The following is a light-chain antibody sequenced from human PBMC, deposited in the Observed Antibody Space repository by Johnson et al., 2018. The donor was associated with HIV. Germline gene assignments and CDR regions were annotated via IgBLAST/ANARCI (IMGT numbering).Light chain of an antibody. J-gene: IGLJ1*01. CDR2: DNN. V-gene: IGLV1-51*01. CDR1: SSNIGNNY. Sequence: QSVLTQPPSVSAAPGQKVTISCSGSSSNIGNNYVSWYQQLPGTAPKLLIYDNNKRPSVIPDRFSGSKSGQSATLGITGLQIGDAADYYCGTWDSSLSAGYVFGTGTKVTVL. CDR3: GTWDSSLSAGYV.